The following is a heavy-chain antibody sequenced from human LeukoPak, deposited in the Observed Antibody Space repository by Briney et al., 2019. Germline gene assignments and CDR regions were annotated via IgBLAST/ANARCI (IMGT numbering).Heavy chain of an antibody. V-gene: IGHV4-38-2*02. J-gene: IGHJ6*03. CDR1: GYSISRGYY. Sequence: SETLSLTCTVSGYSISRGYYWGWIRQPPGKGLEWIGSIYHSGSTYYNPSLKSRVTISVDTSKNQFSLKLSSVTAADTAVYYCARDSVTQRYYYYMDVWGQGTTVTVSS. CDR3: ARDSVTQRYYYYMDV. D-gene: IGHD6-25*01. CDR2: IYHSGST.